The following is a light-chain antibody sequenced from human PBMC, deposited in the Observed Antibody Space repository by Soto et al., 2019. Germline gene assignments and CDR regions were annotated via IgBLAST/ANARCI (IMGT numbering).Light chain of an antibody. CDR2: EVS. Sequence: QSVLTQPASVSGPPGQSITISCTGTSRDVGAYNYVSWYQQHPGEAPKLMIYEVSNRPSGVSNRFSGSKSGNTASLTISGLQAEDEADYYCSSYISSSTLVFGTGTKVTVL. V-gene: IGLV2-14*01. J-gene: IGLJ1*01. CDR3: SSYISSSTLV. CDR1: SRDVGAYNY.